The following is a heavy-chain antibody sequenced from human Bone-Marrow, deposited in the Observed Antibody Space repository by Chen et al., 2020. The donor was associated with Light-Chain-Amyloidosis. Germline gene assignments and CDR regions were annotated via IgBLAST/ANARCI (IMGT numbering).Heavy chain of an antibody. V-gene: IGHV5-51*01. J-gene: IGHJ4*02. D-gene: IGHD5-12*01. Sequence: EVQLEQSGPEVKKPGESLKISCKGSGYTFPNYWIGWVPQMPGKGLEWMGVIYPDDSDARYSPSFEGQVTISADKSLTTAYLQWRSLKASDTAMYYCARRRDGYNFDYWGQGTLVTVSS. CDR3: ARRRDGYNFDY. CDR2: IYPDDSDA. CDR1: GYTFPNYW.